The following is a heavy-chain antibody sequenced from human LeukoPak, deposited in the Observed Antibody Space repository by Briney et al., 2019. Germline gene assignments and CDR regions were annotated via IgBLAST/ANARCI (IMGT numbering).Heavy chain of an antibody. Sequence: SETLSLSCAVSGGPLSIINWRGWAGPPPGRGLECIGEIDQSGNTNYSPSLRSPITLSVDKLRDQFSLGLSSVNAAETAGYYCSKKIGSSGAYDSWGEGTIVTFSS. D-gene: IGHD1-26*01. J-gene: IGHJ3*02. V-gene: IGHV4-4*02. CDR1: GGPLSIINW. CDR3: SKKIGSSGAYDS. CDR2: IDQSGNT.